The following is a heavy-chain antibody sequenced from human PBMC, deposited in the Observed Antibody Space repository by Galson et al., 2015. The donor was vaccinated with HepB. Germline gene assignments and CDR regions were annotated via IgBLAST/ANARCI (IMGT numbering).Heavy chain of an antibody. J-gene: IGHJ4*02. CDR1: GGTFSSYT. CDR3: ARGTVVTEIDDY. V-gene: IGHV1-69*02. CDR2: IIPILGIA. D-gene: IGHD4-23*01. Sequence: SVKVSCKASGGTFSSYTISWVRQAPGQGLEWMGRIIPILGIANYAQKFQGRVTITADKSTSTAYMELSSLRSEDTAVYYCARGTVVTEIDDYWGQGTLVTVSS.